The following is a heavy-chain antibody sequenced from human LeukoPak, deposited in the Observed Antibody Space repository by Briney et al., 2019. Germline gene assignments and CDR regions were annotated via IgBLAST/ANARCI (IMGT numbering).Heavy chain of an antibody. Sequence: PSETLSLTCAVYGGSFSGYYWSWIRQPPGEGLEWIGEINHSGSTNYNPSLKSRVTISVDTSKNQFSLKLSSVTAADTAVYYCARRTADYWGQGTLVTVSS. CDR1: GGSFSGYY. CDR3: ARRTADY. CDR2: INHSGST. V-gene: IGHV4-34*01. D-gene: IGHD2-8*02. J-gene: IGHJ4*02.